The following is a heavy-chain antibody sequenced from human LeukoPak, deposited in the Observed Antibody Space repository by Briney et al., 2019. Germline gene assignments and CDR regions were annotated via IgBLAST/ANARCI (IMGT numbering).Heavy chain of an antibody. D-gene: IGHD2-15*01. Sequence: GGSLRLSCAASGFIFSSFFLNWVRLTPGGELEWVACISLDGSETFYMDSVRGRFTISRDNTEKSLYLQVNSLRAEDTAVYFCVRDLGHSRHYFEYWGQGALVTVSS. J-gene: IGHJ4*02. V-gene: IGHV3-7*01. CDR2: ISLDGSET. CDR1: GFIFSSFF. CDR3: VRDLGHSRHYFEY.